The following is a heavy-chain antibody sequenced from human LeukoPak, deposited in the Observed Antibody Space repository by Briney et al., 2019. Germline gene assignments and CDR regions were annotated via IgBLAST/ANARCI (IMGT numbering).Heavy chain of an antibody. D-gene: IGHD3-22*01. J-gene: IGHJ4*02. CDR1: VYSISSGHY. CDR3: TRHTYFYDSPGAYYFDY. Sequence: SETQSLTCAVSVYSISSGHYWGWIRQPPGKGLEWIGSIHHSGRTYHNSSLKSRVTISVDTSKNQFSLRLSSVTAADTAVYYCTRHTYFYDSPGAYYFDYWGQGTLVTVSS. V-gene: IGHV4-38-2*01. CDR2: IHHSGRT.